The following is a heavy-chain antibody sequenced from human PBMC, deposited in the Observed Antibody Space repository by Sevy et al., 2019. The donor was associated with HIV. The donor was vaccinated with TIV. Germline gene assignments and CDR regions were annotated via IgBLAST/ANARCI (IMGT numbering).Heavy chain of an antibody. V-gene: IGHV4-39*01. J-gene: IGHJ4*02. D-gene: IGHD4-17*01. CDR1: GGSISSSSYY. Sequence: SETLSLTCTVSGGSISSSSYYWGWIRQPPGKGLEWIGSIYYSGSTYYNPSLKSRVTISVDTSKNQFSLKLSSVTAADTAVYYCARNIDYGDYVAFDYWGQGTLVTVSS. CDR3: ARNIDYGDYVAFDY. CDR2: IYYSGST.